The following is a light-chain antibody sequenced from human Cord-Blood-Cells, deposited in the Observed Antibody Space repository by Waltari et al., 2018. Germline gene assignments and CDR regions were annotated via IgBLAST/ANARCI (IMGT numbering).Light chain of an antibody. CDR1: SRDVGGYNY. V-gene: IGLV2-14*01. CDR3: SSYTSSSTLDWV. J-gene: IGLJ3*02. Sequence: QSALTQPASVSGSPGQSITISCTGTSRDVGGYNYVSWYQQHPGKAPKLMIYDVSNRPSGVSNRFSGSKSGNTASLTISGLHAEDEADYYCSSYTSSSTLDWVFGGGTKLTVL. CDR2: DVS.